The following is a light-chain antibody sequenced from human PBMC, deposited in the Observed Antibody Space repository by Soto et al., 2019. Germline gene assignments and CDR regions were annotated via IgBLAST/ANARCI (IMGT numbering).Light chain of an antibody. CDR1: NVGNKA. Sequence: QSVLPQPPSVSEAPGQRVTISCSGSNVGNKAVNWYQQLPGKAPKLLLYYDDMLSSGVSDRFSGSKSGTSASLAISGLQNDDDGDYYCAIWDDSVDGWVFGGGTKLTVL. CDR3: AIWDDSVDGWV. V-gene: IGLV1-36*01. J-gene: IGLJ3*02. CDR2: YDD.